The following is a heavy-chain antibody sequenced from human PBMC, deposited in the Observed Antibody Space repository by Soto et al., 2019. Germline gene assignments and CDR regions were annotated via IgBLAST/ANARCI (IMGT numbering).Heavy chain of an antibody. CDR1: GDSVSSNSAA. CDR2: TYYRSKWYN. J-gene: IGHJ6*02. Sequence: QSQTLSLTCAISGDSVSSNSAAWNWIRQSPSRGLEWLGRTYYRSKWYNDYAVSVKSRITINPDTSKNQFSLQLNSVTPEDTAVYYCARGSGYSYDDPYYYYGMDVWGQGTTVTVSS. CDR3: ARGSGYSYDDPYYYYGMDV. V-gene: IGHV6-1*01. D-gene: IGHD5-18*01.